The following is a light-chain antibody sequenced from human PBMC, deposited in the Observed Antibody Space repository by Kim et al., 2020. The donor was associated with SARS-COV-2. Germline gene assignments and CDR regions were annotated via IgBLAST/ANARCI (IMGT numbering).Light chain of an antibody. Sequence: GDRATLSCRASQSVSSSFLAWYQQRPGQSPRLLIYGASTRATGIPDRFSGSGSGTDFTLTISRLEPEDFAVYYCQQCVGSPPRLTFGGGTKVDIK. CDR1: QSVSSSF. V-gene: IGKV3-20*01. CDR3: QQCVGSPPRLT. CDR2: GAS. J-gene: IGKJ4*01.